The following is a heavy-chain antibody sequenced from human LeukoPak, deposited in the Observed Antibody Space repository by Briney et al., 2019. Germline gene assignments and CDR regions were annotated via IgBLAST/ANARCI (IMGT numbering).Heavy chain of an antibody. CDR3: ARPHYYDTKPDAFDI. Sequence: GESLKISCKGSGYSFTSYWIGWVRQMPGKGLEWMGIIYPGDSDTRHSPSFQGQVTISADKSISTAYLQWSSLKASDTAMYYCARPHYYDTKPDAFDIWGQGTMVTVSS. V-gene: IGHV5-51*01. D-gene: IGHD3-22*01. J-gene: IGHJ3*02. CDR1: GYSFTSYW. CDR2: IYPGDSDT.